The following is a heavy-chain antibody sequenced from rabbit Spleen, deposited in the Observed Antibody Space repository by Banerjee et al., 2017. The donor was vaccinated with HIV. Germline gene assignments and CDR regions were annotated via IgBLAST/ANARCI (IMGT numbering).Heavy chain of an antibody. CDR1: GIDFSSDSY. CDR2: IEAGSSGFT. V-gene: IGHV1S45*01. Sequence: QQQLEESGGGLVKPGGTLTLTCKASGIDFSSDSYICWVHQAPGKGVEWIACIEAGSSGFTYFASWTKGRFTISKTSSTAVTLQMTSLTAADAASYFCTRDTSSSFSSYGMDLWGPGTLVTVS. J-gene: IGHJ6*01. D-gene: IGHD1-1*01. CDR3: TRDTSSSFSSYGMDL.